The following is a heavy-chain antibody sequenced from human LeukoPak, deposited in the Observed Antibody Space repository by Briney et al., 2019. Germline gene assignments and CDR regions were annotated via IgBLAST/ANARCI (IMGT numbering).Heavy chain of an antibody. CDR2: ISSSGSYI. J-gene: IGHJ1*01. V-gene: IGHV3-21*01. CDR1: GFTFRNHG. CDR3: ARGLYPDYYVSSGSSPPEH. Sequence: GGSLRLSCAASGFTFRNHGMYWVRQAPGKGLEWVSSISSSGSYIYYADSMQGRFTISRDNSKNSLFLQMNSLRAEDTAVYYCARGLYPDYYVSSGSSPPEHWGQGTLVTVSS. D-gene: IGHD3-22*01.